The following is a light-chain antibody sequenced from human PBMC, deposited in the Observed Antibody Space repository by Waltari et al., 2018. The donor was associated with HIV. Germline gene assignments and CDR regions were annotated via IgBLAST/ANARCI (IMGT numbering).Light chain of an antibody. CDR1: QNVNSY. Sequence: EIVMTQSPATLSVSPGERVTLSCRASQNVNSYLGWFQQKPGQAPRLLIYDASSRATDTPVRFSASGSGTVFSLTISRLRSEDFAVYYCQQYHQWPFTFGRGTRLEIK. CDR3: QQYHQWPFT. V-gene: IGKV3-15*01. CDR2: DAS. J-gene: IGKJ5*01.